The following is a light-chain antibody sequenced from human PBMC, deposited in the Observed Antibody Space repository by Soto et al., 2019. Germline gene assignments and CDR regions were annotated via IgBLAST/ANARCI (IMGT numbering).Light chain of an antibody. Sequence: DIVMAQSPDSLAVSLGERATINCKSSQSVLYSSNNKNHLNWYQQKPGKAPKLLIFAASSLQSGVPSRFSGSRSGPDFTLTISSLQPEDFATYYCQQSYSSPPTFGQGTKVDI. J-gene: IGKJ1*01. V-gene: IGKV1-39*01. CDR3: QQSYSSPPT. CDR1: QSVLYSSNNKNH. CDR2: AAS.